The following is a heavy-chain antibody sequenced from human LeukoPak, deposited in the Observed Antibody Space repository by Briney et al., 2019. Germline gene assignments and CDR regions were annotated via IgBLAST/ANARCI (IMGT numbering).Heavy chain of an antibody. Sequence: ASVKVSCKASGYTFTSYYMHWVRQAPGKGLEWMGGFDPEDGETIYAQKFQGRVTMTEDTSTDTAYMELSSLRSEDTAVYCCATDYYDSSGYGNFDYWGQGTLVTVSS. CDR3: ATDYYDSSGYGNFDY. V-gene: IGHV1-24*01. CDR2: FDPEDGET. CDR1: GYTFTSYY. J-gene: IGHJ4*02. D-gene: IGHD3-22*01.